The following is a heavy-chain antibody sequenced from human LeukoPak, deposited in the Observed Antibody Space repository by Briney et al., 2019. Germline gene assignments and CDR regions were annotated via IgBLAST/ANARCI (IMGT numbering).Heavy chain of an antibody. CDR2: IYYSGST. Sequence: SETLSLTCTVSGGSISSYYWSWIRQPPGKGLEWIGYIYYSGSTNYNPSLKSRVTISVDTSKNQFSLKLSSVTAADTAMYYCARVSGYDWESSYDYWGQGSLVTVSS. D-gene: IGHD5-12*01. V-gene: IGHV4-59*01. J-gene: IGHJ4*02. CDR3: ARVSGYDWESSYDY. CDR1: GGSISSYY.